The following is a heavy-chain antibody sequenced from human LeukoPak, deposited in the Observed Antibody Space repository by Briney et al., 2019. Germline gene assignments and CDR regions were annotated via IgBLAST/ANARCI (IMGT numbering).Heavy chain of an antibody. Sequence: GGSLRLSCAASGFTFSNARMSWVRQAPGKGLEWVGRIRSKTDGGATDYAAPVKGRFTISRDDSKNTLYLRMNSLKTEDTAVYYCATEVLLWFGANSDYWGQGTLVTVSS. CDR2: IRSKTDGGAT. J-gene: IGHJ4*02. CDR3: ATEVLLWFGANSDY. V-gene: IGHV3-15*01. D-gene: IGHD3-10*01. CDR1: GFTFSNAR.